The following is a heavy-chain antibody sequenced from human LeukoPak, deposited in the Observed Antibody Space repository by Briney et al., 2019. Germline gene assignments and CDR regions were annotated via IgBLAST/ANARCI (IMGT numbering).Heavy chain of an antibody. CDR1: GGTFSSYA. V-gene: IGHV1-69*05. Sequence: EASVKVSCKASGGTFSSYAISWVRQAPGQGLEWMGGIIPIFGTANYAQKLQGRVTMTTDTSTSTAYMELRSLRSEDTAVYYCAADREYYYDSSGKFDYWGQGTLVTVSS. CDR2: IIPIFGTA. CDR3: AADREYYYDSSGKFDY. J-gene: IGHJ4*02. D-gene: IGHD3-22*01.